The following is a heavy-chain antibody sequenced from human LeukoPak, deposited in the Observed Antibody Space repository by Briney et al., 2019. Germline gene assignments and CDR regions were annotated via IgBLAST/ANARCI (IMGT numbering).Heavy chain of an antibody. CDR3: ARAPKAGWFDP. J-gene: IGHJ5*02. Sequence: ASVKVSCKASGYTFTSHDINWVRQATGQGLEWMGWMNPNSGNTGYAQKFLGRVTMTRNTSISTAYMELSSLRSEDTAVYYCARAPKAGWFDPWGQGTLVTVSS. CDR1: GYTFTSHD. V-gene: IGHV1-8*01. CDR2: MNPNSGNT.